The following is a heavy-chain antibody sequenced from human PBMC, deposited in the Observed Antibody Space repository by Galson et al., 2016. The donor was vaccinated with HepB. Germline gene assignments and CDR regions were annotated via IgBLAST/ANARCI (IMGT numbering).Heavy chain of an antibody. J-gene: IGHJ4*02. D-gene: IGHD5-12*01. CDR3: AKWGLHGHSSYHSAHFDF. CDR1: GFTFSNYA. V-gene: IGHV3-30*18. CDR2: ISFHGNDQ. Sequence: SLRLSCAASGFTFSNYAMHWVRQAPGKGLEWVATISFHGNDQVYADSVRGRFTISRDDSQNTVYLQMDSLRAEDTAVYYCAKWGLHGHSSYHSAHFDFWGQGTLVTVSS.